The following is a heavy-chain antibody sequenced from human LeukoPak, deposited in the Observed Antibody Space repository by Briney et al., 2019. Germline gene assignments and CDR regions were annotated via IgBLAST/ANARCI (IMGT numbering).Heavy chain of an antibody. CDR1: GFTFSSYA. Sequence: GGSLRLSCAASGFTFSSYAMSWVRQAPGKGLEWVSAISRGGGTIYYADSVKGRFTISRDNTKNSLSLQMNSLRAEDTAFYYCARARDDSSGYYWGNFDYWGQGTQVTVSS. CDR2: ISRGGGTI. J-gene: IGHJ4*02. D-gene: IGHD3-22*01. CDR3: ARARDDSSGYYWGNFDY. V-gene: IGHV3-23*01.